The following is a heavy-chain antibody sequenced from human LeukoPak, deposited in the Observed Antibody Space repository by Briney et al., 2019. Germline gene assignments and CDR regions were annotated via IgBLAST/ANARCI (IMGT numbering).Heavy chain of an antibody. D-gene: IGHD3-10*01. CDR1: GGSFSGYY. Sequence: SETLSLTCAVYGGSFSGYYWSWIRQPPGKGLEWIGEINHSGSTNYNPSLKSRVTISVDTSKNQFSLKLSSVTAADMAVYYCASRLVRGVMRGWGQGTLVTVSS. CDR2: INHSGST. V-gene: IGHV4-34*01. CDR3: ASRLVRGVMRG. J-gene: IGHJ4*02.